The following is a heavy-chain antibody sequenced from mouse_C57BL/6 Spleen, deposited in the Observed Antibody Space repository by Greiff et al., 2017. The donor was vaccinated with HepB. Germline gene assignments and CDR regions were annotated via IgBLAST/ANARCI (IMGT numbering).Heavy chain of an antibody. J-gene: IGHJ3*01. CDR1: GFTFSSYT. Sequence: EVQGVESGGGLVKPGGSLKLSCAASGFTFSSYTMSWVRQTPEKRLEWVATISGGGGNTYYPDSVKGRFTISRDNAKNTLYLQMSSLRSEDTALYYCASAYYSNYGSFAYWGQGTLVTVSA. CDR2: ISGGGGNT. CDR3: ASAYYSNYGSFAY. V-gene: IGHV5-9*01. D-gene: IGHD2-5*01.